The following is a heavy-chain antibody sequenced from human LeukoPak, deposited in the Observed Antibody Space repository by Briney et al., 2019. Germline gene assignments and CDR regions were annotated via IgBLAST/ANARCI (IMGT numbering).Heavy chain of an antibody. CDR3: ARVRAVAGKAAAFDI. J-gene: IGHJ3*02. D-gene: IGHD6-19*01. V-gene: IGHV4-61*02. CDR1: GGSVSSGSYY. CDR2: IYTSGST. Sequence: SETLSLTCTVSGGSVSSGSYYWSWIRQPAGKGLEWIGRIYTSGSTNYNPSLKSRVTISVDTSKNQFSLKLSSVTAADTAVYYCARVRAVAGKAAAFDIWGQGTMVTVSS.